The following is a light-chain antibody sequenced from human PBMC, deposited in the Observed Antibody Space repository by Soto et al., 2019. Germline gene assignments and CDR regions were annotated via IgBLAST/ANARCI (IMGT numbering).Light chain of an antibody. CDR2: DVS. V-gene: IGLV2-14*01. CDR1: SSDVGGYNY. Sequence: QSVLTQPASVSGSPVQSITISCTGTSSDVGGYNYVSWYQQHPGKAPKLMIYDVSNRPSGVSNRFSGSKSGNTASLTISGLQAEDEAYYYCSSYTSSSPYVFGTVTKVTVL. J-gene: IGLJ1*01. CDR3: SSYTSSSPYV.